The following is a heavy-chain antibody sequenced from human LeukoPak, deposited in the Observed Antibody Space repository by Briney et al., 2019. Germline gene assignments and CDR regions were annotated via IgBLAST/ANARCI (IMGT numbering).Heavy chain of an antibody. Sequence: PSETLSLTCTVSGGSISSFYWSWIRQPPGKGLEWIGHIYTSGSTSYNPSLKSRVTISVDTSKNQFSLRLTSVTAADTAVYYCAREGGSYYGYFDYWGQGTLVTVSS. V-gene: IGHV4-4*09. CDR3: AREGGSYYGYFDY. D-gene: IGHD1-26*01. CDR2: IYTSGST. CDR1: GGSISSFY. J-gene: IGHJ4*02.